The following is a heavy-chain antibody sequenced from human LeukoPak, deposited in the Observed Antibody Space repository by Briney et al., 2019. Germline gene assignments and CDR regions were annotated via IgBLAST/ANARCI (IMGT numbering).Heavy chain of an antibody. Sequence: GGSLRLSCAASGFTFSSYAMSWVREAPGKGLEWVSAISGSGGSTYYADSVKGRFTISRDNSKNTLYLQMNSLRAEDTAVYYCAKDHSGWYDKWFDPWGQGTLVTVSS. CDR3: AKDHSGWYDKWFDP. V-gene: IGHV3-23*01. D-gene: IGHD6-19*01. CDR1: GFTFSSYA. J-gene: IGHJ5*02. CDR2: ISGSGGST.